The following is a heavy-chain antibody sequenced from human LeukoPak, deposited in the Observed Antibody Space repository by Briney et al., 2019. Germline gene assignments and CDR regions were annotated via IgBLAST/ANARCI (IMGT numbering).Heavy chain of an antibody. D-gene: IGHD3-22*01. V-gene: IGHV4-59*01. Sequence: SETLSLTCTVSGGSISSYYWSWIRQPPGKGLEWIGYIYYSGSTNYNPSLKSRVTISVDTSKNQFSLKLSSVTAADTAVYYCASSQGFGSSGYFDYWGKGTLVTVSS. CDR1: GGSISSYY. CDR2: IYYSGST. J-gene: IGHJ4*02. CDR3: ASSQGFGSSGYFDY.